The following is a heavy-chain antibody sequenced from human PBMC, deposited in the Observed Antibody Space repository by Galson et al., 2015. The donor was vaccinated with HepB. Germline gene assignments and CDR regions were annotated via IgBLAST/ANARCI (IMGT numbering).Heavy chain of an antibody. CDR2: IIPIFATT. CDR3: ARFAVTSGN. Sequence: SVKVSCKASGGTFSNYAINWVRQAPGQGLEWMGGIIPIFATTVYAQRFQGRLTITADESSTTVYMDLSSLRSEDTAVYYCARFAVTSGNWGQGTLVTVSS. J-gene: IGHJ4*02. V-gene: IGHV1-69*13. D-gene: IGHD1-26*01. CDR1: GGTFSNYA.